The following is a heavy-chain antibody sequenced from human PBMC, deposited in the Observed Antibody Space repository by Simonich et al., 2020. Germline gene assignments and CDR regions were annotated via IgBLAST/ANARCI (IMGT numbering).Heavy chain of an antibody. Sequence: QVQLVQSGAEVKKPGASVKVSCKASGYTFTGYYMHWVRQAPGQGLEGMGWINPTSGGTNYARKLQGRVTMTRETSISTAYMELSRLRSDDTAVYYCARGRLTGDKGAFDIWGQGTMVTVSS. CDR2: INPTSGGT. J-gene: IGHJ3*02. CDR3: ARGRLTGDKGAFDI. V-gene: IGHV1-2*02. D-gene: IGHD7-27*01. CDR1: GYTFTGYY.